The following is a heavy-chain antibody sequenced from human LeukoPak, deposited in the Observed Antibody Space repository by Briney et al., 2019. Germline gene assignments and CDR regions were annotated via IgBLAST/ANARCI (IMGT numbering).Heavy chain of an antibody. V-gene: IGHV4-34*12. CDR3: ARVVFDYADYVSSTYYYYMDV. Sequence: SETLSLTCAVYGESFTGYYWSWIRQPPGKGLEWIGELFHSGSPNYNPSLKSRLRISIDTSKNQFSLRLTSVTAADTALYYCARVVFDYADYVSSTYYYYMDVWGKGTTVTVSS. D-gene: IGHD4-17*01. CDR2: LFHSGSP. J-gene: IGHJ6*03. CDR1: GESFTGYY.